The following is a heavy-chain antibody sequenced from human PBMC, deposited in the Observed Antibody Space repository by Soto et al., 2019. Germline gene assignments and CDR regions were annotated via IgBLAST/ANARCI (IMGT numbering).Heavy chain of an antibody. V-gene: IGHV1-46*03. Sequence: ASVKVSCKASGYTFINYYIHWVRQAPGQGLEWMGVINPNGGSTVYAQKFQGRVTLTRDTSTSTVYVELSSLRSDDTAVYFCVRATAARQRDYSYHYYLHIWGKGATVTVSS. D-gene: IGHD6-6*01. CDR2: INPNGGST. CDR1: GYTFINYY. CDR3: VRATAARQRDYSYHYYLHI. J-gene: IGHJ6*03.